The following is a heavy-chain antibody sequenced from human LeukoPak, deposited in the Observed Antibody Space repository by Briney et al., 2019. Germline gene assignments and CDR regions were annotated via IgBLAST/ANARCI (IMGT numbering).Heavy chain of an antibody. V-gene: IGHV3-21*01. CDR2: ISSSSSYI. CDR3: ARDVSYDYYYYMDV. Sequence: GGSLRLSCAASGFTFSSYSMNWVRQAPGNGLEWVSSISSSSSYIYYADSVKGRFTISRDNAKNSLYLQMNSLRAEDTAVYYCARDVSYDYYYYMDVWGKGTTVTVSS. J-gene: IGHJ6*03. CDR1: GFTFSSYS.